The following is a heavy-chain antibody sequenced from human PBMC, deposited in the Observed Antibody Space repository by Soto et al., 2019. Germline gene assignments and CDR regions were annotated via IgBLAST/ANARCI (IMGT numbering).Heavy chain of an antibody. Sequence: EVQLVESGGGLVQPGRSLRVSCAASGFSFDDYAMHWVRQVPGKGLEWVSGISWNSGRIGYADSVKGRFTISRDNAKNSLYLQMDSLTIEDTALYYCAKGLVVPTVMDTFGYYYYIDVWGKGTTVTVSS. D-gene: IGHD2-2*01. CDR1: GFSFDDYA. J-gene: IGHJ6*03. V-gene: IGHV3-9*01. CDR2: ISWNSGRI. CDR3: AKGLVVPTVMDTFGYYYYIDV.